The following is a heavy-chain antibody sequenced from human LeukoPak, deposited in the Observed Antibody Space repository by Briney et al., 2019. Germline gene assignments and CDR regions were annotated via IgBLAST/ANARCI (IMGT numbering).Heavy chain of an antibody. J-gene: IGHJ4*02. CDR2: IYYSKNT. CDR1: GGSISSSSAY. D-gene: IGHD5-18*01. Sequence: KPSETLSLTCTVSGGSISSSSAYGGWIRQPPGKGLEWIGSIYYSKNTYYNPSPKSRVTISADTSKNQFSLTLGSVSATDTAVYYCVSPRGFSYGYFDYWGQGTLVTVSS. CDR3: VSPRGFSYGYFDY. V-gene: IGHV4-39*01.